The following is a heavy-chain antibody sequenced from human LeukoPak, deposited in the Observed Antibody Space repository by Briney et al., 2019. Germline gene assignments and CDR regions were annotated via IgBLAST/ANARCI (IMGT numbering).Heavy chain of an antibody. CDR2: ISFVGSNK. CDR3: ARDPSAQYDSWFDP. J-gene: IGHJ5*02. CDR1: GFTFSSYA. V-gene: IGHV3-30*01. D-gene: IGHD3-3*01. Sequence: GRCLWLSCAASGFTFSSYAMHWVSQVPGKWLEWVAVISFVGSNKNYADYVKGRFTISRDNSKNTLYLQMNSLRAEDTAVYYCARDPSAQYDSWFDPWGQGTLVTVSS.